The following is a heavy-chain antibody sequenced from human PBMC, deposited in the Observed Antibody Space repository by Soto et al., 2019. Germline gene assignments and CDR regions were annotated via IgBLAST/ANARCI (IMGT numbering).Heavy chain of an antibody. V-gene: IGHV6-1*01. CDR1: GYSVSSNSAA. CDR3: ARSIRYGASRWFDT. CDR2: TYYRSRWYN. Sequence: HSLSLPCGTSGYSVSSNSAASDWSTQSASRGLDWLGRTYYRSRWYNEYAVSVKSRIAIDPDTSKNQFSLQLNSVTPEDTAVYYCARSIRYGASRWFDTWGQGTLVTVSS. D-gene: IGHD5-18*01. J-gene: IGHJ5*02.